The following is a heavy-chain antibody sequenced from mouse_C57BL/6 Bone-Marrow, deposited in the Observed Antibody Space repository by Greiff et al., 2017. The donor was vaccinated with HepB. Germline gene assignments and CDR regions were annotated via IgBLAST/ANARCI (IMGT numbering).Heavy chain of an antibody. CDR3: ARDYSNYGAY. Sequence: VKLQESGAELVKPGASVKMSCKASGYTFTSYWITWVKQRPGQGLEWIGDIYPGSGSTNYNEKFKSKATLTVDTSSSTAYMQLSSLTSEDSAVYYCARDYSNYGAYWGQGTLVTVSA. J-gene: IGHJ3*01. CDR2: IYPGSGST. CDR1: GYTFTSYW. V-gene: IGHV1-55*01. D-gene: IGHD2-5*01.